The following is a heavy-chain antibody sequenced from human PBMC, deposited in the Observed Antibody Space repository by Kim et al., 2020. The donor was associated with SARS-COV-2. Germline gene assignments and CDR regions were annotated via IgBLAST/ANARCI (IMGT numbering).Heavy chain of an antibody. CDR1: GGSISSGDYY. CDR2: IYYSGST. Sequence: SETLPLTCTVSGGSISSGDYYWSWIRQPPGKGLEWIGYIYYSGSTYYNPSLKSRVTISVDTSKNQFSLKLSSVTAADTAVYYCARTKRITIFGVVQWFDPWGQGTLVTVSS. CDR3: ARTKRITIFGVVQWFDP. J-gene: IGHJ5*02. V-gene: IGHV4-30-4*01. D-gene: IGHD3-3*01.